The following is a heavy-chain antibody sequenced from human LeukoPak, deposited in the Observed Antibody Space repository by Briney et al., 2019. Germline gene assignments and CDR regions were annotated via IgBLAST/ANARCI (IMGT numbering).Heavy chain of an antibody. CDR1: SGSISTSNYY. Sequence: TLSLTCTVSSGSISTSNYYWGWVRQPPGKALEWLALIYWNDDKRYSPSLNSRLTITKDTSKNQVVLTMTNMDPVDTAAYYCAHSQENSYCSSTSCLNYFDYWGQGTLVTVSS. CDR3: AHSQENSYCSSTSCLNYFDY. V-gene: IGHV2-5*01. CDR2: IYWNDDK. J-gene: IGHJ4*02. D-gene: IGHD2-2*01.